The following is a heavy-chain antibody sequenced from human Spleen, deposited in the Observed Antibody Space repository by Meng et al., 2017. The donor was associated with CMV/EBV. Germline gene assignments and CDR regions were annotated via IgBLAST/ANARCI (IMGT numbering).Heavy chain of an antibody. CDR1: GFTFSSYS. CDR3: ARDSVASYCSSTSCYPYYYYYYGMDV. V-gene: IGHV3-48*04. CDR2: ISSSSRTI. D-gene: IGHD2-2*01. Sequence: GESLKISCAASGFTFSSYSMNWVRQAPGKGLEWVSYISSSSRTIYYAGSVKGRFTISRDNAKNSLYLQMNSLRAEDTAVYYCARDSVASYCSSTSCYPYYYYYYGMDVWGQGTTVTVSS. J-gene: IGHJ6*02.